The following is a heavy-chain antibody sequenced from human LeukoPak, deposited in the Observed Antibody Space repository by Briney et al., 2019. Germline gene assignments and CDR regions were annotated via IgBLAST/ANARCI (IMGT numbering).Heavy chain of an antibody. V-gene: IGHV4-59*01. CDR2: ISNSGST. J-gene: IGHJ5*02. CDR3: ARDSTGGPLPRNYFDT. Sequence: NPSETLSLTCTVSGGSISSYYWSWIRQPPGKGLEWIVSISNSGSTNYYNPSLQSRVTITVDRSRKQLSLKLRSVIVADTAIYYCARDSTGGPLPRNYFDTWGQGALVTVSS. D-gene: IGHD4-11*01. CDR1: GGSISSYY.